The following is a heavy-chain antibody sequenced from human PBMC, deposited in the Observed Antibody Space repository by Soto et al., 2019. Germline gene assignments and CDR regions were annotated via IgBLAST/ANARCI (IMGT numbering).Heavy chain of an antibody. CDR1: GDSITGGGYY. J-gene: IGHJ4*02. Sequence: TSETLSLTCTVSGDSITGGGYYWNWVRQLPGKGLEWIGCVYYTGTTYYNPSLKSRITISIDSSKNQFSLTLSSVTAADTALYISARGAPRGRGVPTYLHYWGQGTLVTVSS. D-gene: IGHD3-10*01. V-gene: IGHV4-31*03. CDR2: VYYTGTT. CDR3: ARGAPRGRGVPTYLHY.